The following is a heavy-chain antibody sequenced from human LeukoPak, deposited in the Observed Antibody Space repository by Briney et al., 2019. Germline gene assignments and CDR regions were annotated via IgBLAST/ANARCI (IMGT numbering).Heavy chain of an antibody. J-gene: IGHJ6*02. CDR1: GYSFTSYW. CDR3: AAAVCSSTSCYAYYGMDV. CDR2: IYPGDSDT. Sequence: PGESLKISCKGSGYSFTSYWIGWVRQMPGKGLEWMGIIYPGDSDTRYSPSFQGQVTISADKSISTAYLQWSSLKASDTAMYYCAAAVCSSTSCYAYYGMDVWGQGTTVTVSS. V-gene: IGHV5-51*01. D-gene: IGHD2-2*01.